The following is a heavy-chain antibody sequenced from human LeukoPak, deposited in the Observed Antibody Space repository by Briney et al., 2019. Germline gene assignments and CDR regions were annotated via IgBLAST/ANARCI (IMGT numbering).Heavy chain of an antibody. CDR1: GFTFSSYS. Sequence: GGSLRLSCAASGFTFSSYSMNWVRQAPGKGLEWVSYISSSSSTIYYADSVKGRFTISRDNAKNSLYLQMNSLRAEDTAVYYCARDLQYSSGWLLRGRDGMDVWGQGTTVTVSS. J-gene: IGHJ6*02. V-gene: IGHV3-48*04. D-gene: IGHD6-19*01. CDR2: ISSSSSTI. CDR3: ARDLQYSSGWLLRGRDGMDV.